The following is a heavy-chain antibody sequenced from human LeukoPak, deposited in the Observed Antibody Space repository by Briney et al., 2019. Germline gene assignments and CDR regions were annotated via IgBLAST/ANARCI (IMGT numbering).Heavy chain of an antibody. CDR3: RSHKGRGIVATITGRGWFDP. D-gene: IGHD5-12*01. CDR2: ISYDGSNK. J-gene: IGHJ5*02. CDR1: VFTLSSYA. Sequence: GRCLRDSRVASVFTLSSYAMHWVCQAPGKGVERVAVISYDGSNKYYADSLKGRFTISRDNSKNTLYLQMNSLRAEDTAVYYCRSHKGRGIVATITGRGWFDPWGQGTLVTVSS. V-gene: IGHV3-30*04.